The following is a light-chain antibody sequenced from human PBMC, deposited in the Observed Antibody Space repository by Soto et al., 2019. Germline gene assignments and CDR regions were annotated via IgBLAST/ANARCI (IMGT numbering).Light chain of an antibody. CDR2: GNY. V-gene: IGLV2-8*01. CDR3: QSYDSSLSASEV. Sequence: QSVLTQPPSASGSPGQSVAISCTGTSSDVGGYNYVSWYQQHPGKAPKLLIYGNYNRPSGVPDRFSGSKSGTSASLAITGLQAEDEADYYCQSYDSSLSASEVFGGGTKVTVL. J-gene: IGLJ3*02. CDR1: SSDVGGYNY.